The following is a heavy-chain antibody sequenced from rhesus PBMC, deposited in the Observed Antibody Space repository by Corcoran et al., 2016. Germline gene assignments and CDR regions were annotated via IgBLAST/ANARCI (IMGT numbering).Heavy chain of an antibody. J-gene: IGHJ4*01. Sequence: EVQLVQSGAEVKKPGASVKISCKASGYTFTDYYLHWVRQAPGKGLEWMGRVDPEDGEAIHAQNFQDRVTITAETSTDTAYMELSSLRSEDTAVYYCATDGESYWYGYFDYWGQGVLVTVSS. CDR1: GYTFTDYY. V-gene: IGHV1-111*02. D-gene: IGHD2-21*01. CDR2: VDPEDGEA. CDR3: ATDGESYWYGYFDY.